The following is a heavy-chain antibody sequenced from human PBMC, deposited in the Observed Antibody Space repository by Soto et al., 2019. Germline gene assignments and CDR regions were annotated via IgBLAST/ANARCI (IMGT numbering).Heavy chain of an antibody. V-gene: IGHV3-21*01. Sequence: GGSLRLSCAASGFTFSSYSMNWVRQAPGKGLEWVSSISSSSYIYYADSVKGRFTITRDNAKNSLYLQMNSLRAEDTAVYYCARVNSSSWYEMADYYYYYMDGWGKGTTVTVSS. CDR3: ARVNSSSWYEMADYYYYYMDG. CDR1: GFTFSSYS. CDR2: ISSSSYI. D-gene: IGHD6-13*01. J-gene: IGHJ6*03.